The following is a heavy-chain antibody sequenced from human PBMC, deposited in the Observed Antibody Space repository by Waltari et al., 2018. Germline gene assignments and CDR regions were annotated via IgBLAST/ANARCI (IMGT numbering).Heavy chain of an antibody. J-gene: IGHJ4*02. V-gene: IGHV3-33*01. CDR1: GFTFSSYG. CDR3: ARESSTWIQLWFVRGGFDY. CDR2: IWYDGSNK. Sequence: QVQLVESGGGVVQPGRSLRLSCAASGFTFSSYGMHWVRQAPVKGLEWVAVIWYDGSNKYYADSVKGRFTISRDNSKNTLYLQMNSLRAEDTAVYYCARESSTWIQLWFVRGGFDYWGQGTLVTVSS. D-gene: IGHD5-18*01.